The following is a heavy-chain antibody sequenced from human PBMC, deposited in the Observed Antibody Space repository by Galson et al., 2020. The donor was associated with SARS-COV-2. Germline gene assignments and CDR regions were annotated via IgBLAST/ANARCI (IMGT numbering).Heavy chain of an antibody. Sequence: NSGGSLRLSCAASGFTFSSYSMNWVRQAPGKGLAWVSSISSSSKYIHSADSLKGRFTISRDNAKHSLYLQMNSLRAEDTAVYYCSTGASDYYGRWVDYFDYGGQGTLVSVSS. J-gene: IGHJ4*02. CDR3: STGASDYYGRWVDYFDY. CDR1: GFTFSSYS. CDR2: ISSSSKYI. V-gene: IGHV3-21*01. D-gene: IGHD3-22*01.